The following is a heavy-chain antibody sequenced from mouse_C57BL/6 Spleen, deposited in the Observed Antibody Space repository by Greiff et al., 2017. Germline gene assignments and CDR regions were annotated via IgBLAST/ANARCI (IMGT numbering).Heavy chain of an antibody. CDR3: ARRDYGSNFDY. J-gene: IGHJ2*01. D-gene: IGHD1-1*01. CDR1: GYAFTNYL. CDR2: INPGSGGT. Sequence: VQLQQSGAELVRPGTSVKVSCKASGYAFTNYLLEWVKQRPGQGLEWIGVINPGSGGTNYNEKFKGKATLTADKSSSTAYRQLSSLTSEDSAVYFCARRDYGSNFDYWGQGTTLTVSS. V-gene: IGHV1-54*01.